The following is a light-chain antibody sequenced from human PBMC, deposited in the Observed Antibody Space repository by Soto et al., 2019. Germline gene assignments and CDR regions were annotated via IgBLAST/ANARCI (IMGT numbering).Light chain of an antibody. J-gene: IGKJ2*01. CDR3: QQSFDSPQT. CDR1: QSITTY. V-gene: IGKV1-39*01. Sequence: DFQMTQSPSSLSASVGDRVTITCRASQSITTYLNWYQQKPGMAPKLLIYAASNLQSGVPSRFSGSGYGTHFTLTISSLQPDDFATYWCQQSFDSPQTFGPGTRLEIK. CDR2: AAS.